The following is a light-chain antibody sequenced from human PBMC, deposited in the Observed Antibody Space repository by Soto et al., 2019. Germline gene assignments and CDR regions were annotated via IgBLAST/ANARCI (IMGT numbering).Light chain of an antibody. CDR1: SSNIGSNT. CDR2: SNN. V-gene: IGLV1-44*01. J-gene: IGLJ3*02. CDR3: SAWDDSLNGPG. Sequence: QPVLTQPPSASGTPGQRVTISCSGSSSNIGSNTVNWYQQLPGTAPKVLIYSNNQRPSGVPDRFTGSKSGTSASLAISGLQSEDEADYYCSAWDDSLNGPGFGGGTKLTVL.